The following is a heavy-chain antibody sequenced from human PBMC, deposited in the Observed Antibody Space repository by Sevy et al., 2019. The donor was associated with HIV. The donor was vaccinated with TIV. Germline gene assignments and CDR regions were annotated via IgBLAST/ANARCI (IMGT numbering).Heavy chain of an antibody. V-gene: IGHV4-59*01. CDR1: GGSISSYY. Sequence: SETLSLTCSVSGGSISSYYCSWIRQSPGKGLEWIGYVYYSGNTNYNPSLSSRVTISIDTSKNQFSLKLRSVTAADTAVYYSARDPIAVAPYFDNWGQGTLVTVSS. CDR2: VYYSGNT. CDR3: ARDPIAVAPYFDN. D-gene: IGHD6-19*01. J-gene: IGHJ4*02.